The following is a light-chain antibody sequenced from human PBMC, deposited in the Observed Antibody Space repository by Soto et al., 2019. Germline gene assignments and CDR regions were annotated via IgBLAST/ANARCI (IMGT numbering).Light chain of an antibody. V-gene: IGKV1-5*01. CDR3: HQYNSYAPT. Sequence: IQVTQSPTTLSASVGDRVTITCRASQSISAWLAWYQQKPGKAPKLLIYDASGLESGVPSRFSGSGSGTEFTLTISSLQPDDFATYYCHQYNSYAPTFG. CDR2: DAS. J-gene: IGKJ1*01. CDR1: QSISAW.